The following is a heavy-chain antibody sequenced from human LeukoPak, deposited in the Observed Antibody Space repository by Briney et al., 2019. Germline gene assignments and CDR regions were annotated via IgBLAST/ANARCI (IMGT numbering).Heavy chain of an antibody. D-gene: IGHD3-16*02. J-gene: IGHJ4*02. V-gene: IGHV4-4*02. CDR2: IYHSGST. CDR1: GGSISSSNW. CDR3: ARQNGRGYDYVWGSYRPIFDY. Sequence: PSETLSLTCAVSGGSISSSNWWSWVRQPPGKGLEWIGEIYHSGSTNYNPSLKSRVTISVDKSKNQFSLKLSSVTAADTAVYYCARQNGRGYDYVWGSYRPIFDYWGQGTLVTVSS.